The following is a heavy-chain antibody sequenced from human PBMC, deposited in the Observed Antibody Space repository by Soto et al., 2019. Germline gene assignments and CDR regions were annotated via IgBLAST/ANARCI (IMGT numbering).Heavy chain of an antibody. Sequence: LSLTCTVSGGSISSYYWSWIRQPPGKGLEWIGNIYYSGSTNYNPSLKSRVTISVDTSKNQFSLKLSSVTASDTAVYYCARADSSSWAAPFGSWGQGTLVTVSS. J-gene: IGHJ4*02. D-gene: IGHD6-13*01. CDR3: ARADSSSWAAPFGS. CDR1: GGSISSYY. V-gene: IGHV4-59*12. CDR2: IYYSGST.